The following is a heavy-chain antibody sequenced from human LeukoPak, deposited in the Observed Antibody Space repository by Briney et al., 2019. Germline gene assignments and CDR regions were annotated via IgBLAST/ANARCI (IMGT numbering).Heavy chain of an antibody. D-gene: IGHD6-13*01. CDR2: INPNSGGT. Sequence: SVKVSCKASGYTFTGYYMHWVRQAPGQGLEWMGWINPNSGGTNYAQKFQGRVTMTRDTSISTAYMELSRLRSDDTAVYYCARAYSCSWYEVTAPPDYWGQGTLVTVSS. CDR3: ARAYSCSWYEVTAPPDY. CDR1: GYTFTGYY. V-gene: IGHV1-2*02. J-gene: IGHJ4*02.